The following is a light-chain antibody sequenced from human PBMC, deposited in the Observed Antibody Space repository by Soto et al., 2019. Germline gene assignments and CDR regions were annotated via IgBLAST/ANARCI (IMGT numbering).Light chain of an antibody. CDR1: QSVSSSY. CDR3: QQYGSSPEWT. CDR2: GAS. V-gene: IGKV3-20*01. Sequence: EIVLTQSPGTLSLSPGERATLSCRASQSVSSSYLAWYQQKPGQAPRLLIYGASSRATGIPDRFSGSGSGTDFTLTISRLEPEDFAVYYCQQYGSSPEWTFGQGTQVQI. J-gene: IGKJ1*01.